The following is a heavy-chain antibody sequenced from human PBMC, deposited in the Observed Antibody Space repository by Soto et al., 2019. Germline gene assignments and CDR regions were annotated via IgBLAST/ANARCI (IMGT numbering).Heavy chain of an antibody. J-gene: IGHJ4*02. CDR1: GFTFSSYA. Sequence: GGSLRLSCAASGFTFSSYAVSWVRQAPGKGPEWISSISGSGFTIYYADSVNGRFTISIDNSKNTLYLQMSSLRAEDTAVYYCAKVFYYYDRSGYYYFDYWGQGTLVTVSS. V-gene: IGHV3-23*01. D-gene: IGHD3-22*01. CDR3: AKVFYYYDRSGYYYFDY. CDR2: ISGSGFTI.